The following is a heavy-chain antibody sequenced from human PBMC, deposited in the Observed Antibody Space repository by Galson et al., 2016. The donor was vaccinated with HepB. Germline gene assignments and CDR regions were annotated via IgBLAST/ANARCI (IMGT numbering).Heavy chain of an antibody. J-gene: IGHJ4*02. CDR2: INGDGSST. Sequence: SLRLSCAASGFTFSSYGMHWVRQAPGKGLVWVSRINGDGSSTTYADSVKGRFTISRDNAKNTLYLQMNSLRAGDTAVYYCAVGNDPFDYWGQGTLVTVSS. V-gene: IGHV3-74*01. CDR1: GFTFSSYG. CDR3: AVGNDPFDY. D-gene: IGHD1-1*01.